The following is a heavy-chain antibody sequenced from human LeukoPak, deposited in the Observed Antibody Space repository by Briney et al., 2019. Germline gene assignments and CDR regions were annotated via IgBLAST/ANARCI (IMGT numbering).Heavy chain of an antibody. CDR1: GGSISSYY. CDR3: ARQCSSTSCPFDY. D-gene: IGHD2-2*01. V-gene: IGHV4-4*09. J-gene: IGHJ4*02. Sequence: SETQSLTCTVSGGSISSYYWSWIRQPPGKGLEWIGYIYTSGSTNYNPSLKSRVTISVDTSKNQFSLRLSSVTAADTAVYYCARQCSSTSCPFDYWGQGTLVTVSS. CDR2: IYTSGST.